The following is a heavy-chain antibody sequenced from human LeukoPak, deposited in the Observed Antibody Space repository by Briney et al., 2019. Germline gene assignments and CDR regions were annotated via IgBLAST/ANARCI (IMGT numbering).Heavy chain of an antibody. Sequence: PGGSLRLSCAASGFTVSSNNMSWVRQAPGKGLEWVSVIYSGGSTHYADSVKARFAISRDNPKNTLYLQMNSLRAEDTAAYYCARGPISVAGIRSAFDIWGQGTMVTVSS. CDR2: IYSGGST. D-gene: IGHD6-19*01. CDR3: ARGPISVAGIRSAFDI. V-gene: IGHV3-66*01. CDR1: GFTVSSNN. J-gene: IGHJ3*02.